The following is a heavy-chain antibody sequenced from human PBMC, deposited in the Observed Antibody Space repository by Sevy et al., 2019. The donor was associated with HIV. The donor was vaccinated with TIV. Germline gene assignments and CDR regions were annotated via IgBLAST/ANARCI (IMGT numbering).Heavy chain of an antibody. V-gene: IGHV3-49*03. J-gene: IGHJ4*02. CDR1: GFTFGDYA. CDR2: IRRNSHEPYGGTT. D-gene: IGHD5-12*01. CDR3: TRALATADTPEYFFDY. Sequence: LRLSCTSSGFTFGDYAMSWFRQAPGKGLEWVAFIRRNSHEPYGGTTEYAASVKGRFTISRDDSKSIAYLQMNSLKTEVTAVYYCTRALATADTPEYFFDYWGQGILVVVSS.